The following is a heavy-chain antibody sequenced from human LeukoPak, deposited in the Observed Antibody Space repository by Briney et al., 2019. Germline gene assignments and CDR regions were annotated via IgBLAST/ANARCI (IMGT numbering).Heavy chain of an antibody. CDR2: ISSSGSTM. V-gene: IGHV3-11*04. D-gene: IGHD6-6*01. J-gene: IGHJ4*02. Sequence: GGSLRLSCAASGFTFSDYYMTWICQAPGKGLEWVSYISSSGSTMYYADSLKGRFTISRDNAKSSLYLQMNSLRAEDTAVYYCARARIAAAALGYWGQGTLVTVSS. CDR1: GFTFSDYY. CDR3: ARARIAAAALGY.